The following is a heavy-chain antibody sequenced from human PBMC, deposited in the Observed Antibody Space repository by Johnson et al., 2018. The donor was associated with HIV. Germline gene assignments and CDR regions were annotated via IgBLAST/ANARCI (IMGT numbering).Heavy chain of an antibody. Sequence: VQLVESGGGVVRPGGSLRLSCAASGFTFDDYGMSWARQAPGKGLEWVSGINWNGGSTGYADSVKGRFTISRDNAKNSLYLQMNSLRAADTALYFCARAYPLGVTLFSAFDIWGQGTMVTVSS. V-gene: IGHV3-20*04. J-gene: IGHJ3*02. CDR2: INWNGGST. CDR3: ARAYPLGVTLFSAFDI. CDR1: GFTFDDYG. D-gene: IGHD1-26*01.